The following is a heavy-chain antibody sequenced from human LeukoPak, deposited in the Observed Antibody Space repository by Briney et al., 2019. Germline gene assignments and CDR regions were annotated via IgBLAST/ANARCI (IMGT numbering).Heavy chain of an antibody. CDR3: ARLSAPFDY. V-gene: IGHV3-23*01. CDR1: GFTFSSSA. J-gene: IGHJ4*02. CDR2: ISNNGGYT. Sequence: PGGSLRLSCAASGFTFSSSAMSWVRQAPGKGLEWVSAISNNGGYTYYADSVQGRFTISRDNSKNTLYLQMNSLRAEDTAVYYCARLSAPFDYWGQGTLVTVSS. D-gene: IGHD2-21*01.